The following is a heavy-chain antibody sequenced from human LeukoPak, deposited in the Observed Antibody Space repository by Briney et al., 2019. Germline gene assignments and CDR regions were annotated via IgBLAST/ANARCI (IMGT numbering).Heavy chain of an antibody. Sequence: VASVKVSCKASGYTFTSYGISWVRQAPGQGLEWMGWISAYNGNTNYAQKLQGRVTMTTDTSTNTVYMDLRSLRSDDTAVYYCARDLEHCRNIICSNSAYWGQGTLVTVSS. D-gene: IGHD2-2*01. CDR1: GYTFTSYG. V-gene: IGHV1-18*01. CDR2: ISAYNGNT. J-gene: IGHJ4*02. CDR3: ARDLEHCRNIICSNSAY.